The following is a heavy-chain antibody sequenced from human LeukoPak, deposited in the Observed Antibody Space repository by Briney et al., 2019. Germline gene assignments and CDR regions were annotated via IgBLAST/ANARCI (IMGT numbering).Heavy chain of an antibody. V-gene: IGHV1-18*01. CDR2: ISAYNGNT. J-gene: IGHJ4*02. D-gene: IGHD1-26*01. CDR1: GYTFTSYG. Sequence: ASVKVSCKASGYTFTSYGVTCVRQAPAQGLEWMGWISAYNGNTNYAQKLQGRVTMTTDTSTSTAYMELGSLRSDDTAVYYCARDDILGAAPDYWGQGTRVTVSS. CDR3: ARDDILGAAPDY.